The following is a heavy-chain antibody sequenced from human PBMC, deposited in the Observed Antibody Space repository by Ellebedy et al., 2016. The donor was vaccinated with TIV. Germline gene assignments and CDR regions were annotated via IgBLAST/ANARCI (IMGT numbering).Heavy chain of an antibody. Sequence: PGGSLRLSCEASGFTFSSYTMHWVRQAPGKGLEWVAVISYDGSSKYYADSVKGRFTISRDNSMTTLYLEMNSLRAEDTAVYYCARDLDKSSGWYGGAAYWGQGTLVTVSS. J-gene: IGHJ4*02. D-gene: IGHD6-19*01. CDR3: ARDLDKSSGWYGGAAY. V-gene: IGHV3-30-3*01. CDR1: GFTFSSYT. CDR2: ISYDGSSK.